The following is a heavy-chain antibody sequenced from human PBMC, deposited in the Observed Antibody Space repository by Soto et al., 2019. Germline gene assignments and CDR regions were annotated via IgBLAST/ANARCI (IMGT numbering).Heavy chain of an antibody. J-gene: IGHJ5*02. Sequence: GGSLRLSCAASGFTFSSYAMSWVRQAPGKGLEWVSAISGSGGSTYYADSVKGRFTISRDNSKNTLYLQMNSLRAEDTAVYYCAEPLGSGYYYKWFDPWGQGTLVTVSS. V-gene: IGHV3-23*01. CDR1: GFTFSSYA. CDR2: ISGSGGST. D-gene: IGHD3-22*01. CDR3: AEPLGSGYYYKWFDP.